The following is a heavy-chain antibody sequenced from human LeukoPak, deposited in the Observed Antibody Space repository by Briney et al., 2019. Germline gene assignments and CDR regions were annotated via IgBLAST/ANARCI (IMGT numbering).Heavy chain of an antibody. V-gene: IGHV1-69*06. CDR3: ARAEYYYGSGSKRHKGGWFDP. J-gene: IGHJ5*02. CDR1: RGTFSNYA. D-gene: IGHD3-10*01. Sequence: SVKVSCKASRGTFSNYAISWVRQAPGQGLEWMGGIVPIFGTANYAQKFQDRVTITADKSTSTAYMELSSLRSEDTAVYYCARAEYYYGSGSKRHKGGWFDPWGQGTLVTVSS. CDR2: IVPIFGTA.